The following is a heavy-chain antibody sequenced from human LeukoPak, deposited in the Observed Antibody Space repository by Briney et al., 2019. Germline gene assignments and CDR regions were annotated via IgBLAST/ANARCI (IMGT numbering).Heavy chain of an antibody. CDR3: ARGNPVLQDAFDI. CDR1: GFTFSSYA. V-gene: IGHV3-23*01. J-gene: IGHJ3*02. Sequence: GGSLRLSCAASGFTFSSYAMSWVRQAPGKGLEWVSAISGSGGSTYYADSVKGRFTISRDNSKNTLYLQMNSLRAGDTAVYYCARGNPVLQDAFDIWGQGTMVTVSS. CDR2: ISGSGGST.